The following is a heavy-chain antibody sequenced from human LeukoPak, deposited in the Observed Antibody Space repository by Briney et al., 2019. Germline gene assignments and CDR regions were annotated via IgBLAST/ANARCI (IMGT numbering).Heavy chain of an antibody. Sequence: SETLSLTCAVYGGSFSGYYWSWIRQPPGKGLEWIGEINHSGSTNYNPSLKSRVTISVDTSKNQFSLKLSSVTAADTAVYYCASVWRYCSGGSCYIVWGQGTLVTVSS. CDR1: GGSFSGYY. J-gene: IGHJ4*02. CDR3: ASVWRYCSGGSCYIV. CDR2: INHSGST. D-gene: IGHD2-15*01. V-gene: IGHV4-34*01.